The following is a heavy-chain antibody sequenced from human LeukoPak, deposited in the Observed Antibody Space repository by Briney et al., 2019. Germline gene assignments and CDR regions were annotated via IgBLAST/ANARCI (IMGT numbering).Heavy chain of an antibody. V-gene: IGHV5-51*01. CDR1: GYSFTSYW. CDR2: IYPGGSDT. CDR3: ARHGPGMVRGVTMPPNWFDP. Sequence: GESLKIPCKGSGYSFTSYWIGWVRQMPGKGLEWMGIIYPGGSDTRYSPSFQGQVTISADKSISTAYLQWSSLKASDTAMYYCARHGPGMVRGVTMPPNWFDPWGQGTLVTVSS. J-gene: IGHJ5*02. D-gene: IGHD3-10*01.